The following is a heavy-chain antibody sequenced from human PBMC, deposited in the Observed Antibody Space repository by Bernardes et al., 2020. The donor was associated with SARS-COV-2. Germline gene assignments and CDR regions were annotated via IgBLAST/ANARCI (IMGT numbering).Heavy chain of an antibody. CDR1: GFDFSDYC. CDR3: ARSAGMDV. Sequence: GGTLSLSCAGSGFDFSDYCMTWVRQAPGKGLEWVDNIQRDGSETYYVDSVKGRFTISRDNAKNLVFLQMNSLRAEDTAVFYCARSAGMDVWGQGTMVTVSS. J-gene: IGHJ6*02. CDR2: IQRDGSET. V-gene: IGHV3-7*03.